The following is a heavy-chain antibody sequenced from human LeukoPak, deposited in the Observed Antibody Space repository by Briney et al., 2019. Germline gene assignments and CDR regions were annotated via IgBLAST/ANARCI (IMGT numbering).Heavy chain of an antibody. CDR3: AKDIPYSSGWSVYDAFDI. Sequence: PGGSLRLSCAASGFTFDDYAMHWVRRAPGKGLEWVSGISWNSGSIGYADSVKGRFTISRDNAKNSLYLQMNSLRAEDTALYYCAKDIPYSSGWSVYDAFDIWGQGTMVTVSS. J-gene: IGHJ3*02. D-gene: IGHD6-19*01. V-gene: IGHV3-9*01. CDR2: ISWNSGSI. CDR1: GFTFDDYA.